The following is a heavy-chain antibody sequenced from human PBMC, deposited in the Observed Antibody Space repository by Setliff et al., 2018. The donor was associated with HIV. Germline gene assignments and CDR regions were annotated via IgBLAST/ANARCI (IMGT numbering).Heavy chain of an antibody. V-gene: IGHV4-39*07. CDR2: MYYSGSI. D-gene: IGHD1-26*01. CDR3: ATPHREREDDAFDI. CDR1: GGSITSRSYY. Sequence: PSETLSLTCTVSGGSITSRSYYWGWIRQPPGKGLEWIGTMYYSGSIYYNPSLKSRVTISVDTSKNQFFLNLSSVTAADTAMYYCATPHREREDDAFDIWGQGTKVTVSS. J-gene: IGHJ3*02.